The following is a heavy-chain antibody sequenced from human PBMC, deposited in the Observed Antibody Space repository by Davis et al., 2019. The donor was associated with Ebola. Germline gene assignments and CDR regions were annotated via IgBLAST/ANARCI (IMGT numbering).Heavy chain of an antibody. V-gene: IGHV3-53*01. CDR3: AREQPCGGSCYSFLDS. J-gene: IGHJ4*02. D-gene: IGHD2-15*01. CDR1: GFTFDDYG. CDR2: IYNGGYT. Sequence: PGGSLRLSCVVSGFTFDDYGMHWVRQAPGKGLEWVSVIYNGGYTSYADSVKGRFTISRDNSKNTLYLQMNSLRAEDTAVYYCAREQPCGGSCYSFLDSWGQGTLVTVSS.